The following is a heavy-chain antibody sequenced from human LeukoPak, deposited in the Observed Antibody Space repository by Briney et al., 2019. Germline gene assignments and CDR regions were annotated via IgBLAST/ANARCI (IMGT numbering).Heavy chain of an antibody. D-gene: IGHD5-12*01. J-gene: IGHJ4*02. CDR3: AKDQSKWVVATTDY. CDR1: GFTFDDYA. CDR2: ISWNSGSI. V-gene: IGHV3-9*01. Sequence: GGSLRLSCAASGFTFDDYAMHWVRQAPGKGLEWVSGISWNSGSIGYADSVKGRFTISRDNAKNSLYLQMNSLRAEDTALYYCAKDQSKWVVATTDYWGQGTLVTVSS.